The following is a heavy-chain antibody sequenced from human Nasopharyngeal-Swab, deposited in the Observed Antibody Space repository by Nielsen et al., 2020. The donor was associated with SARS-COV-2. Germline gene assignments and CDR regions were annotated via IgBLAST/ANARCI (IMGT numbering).Heavy chain of an antibody. D-gene: IGHD6-19*01. CDR3: ARHLSWWLVTVYYFDY. J-gene: IGHJ4*02. Sequence: GGSLRLSCAVSGLTVSSTYMSWVRQAPGKGLEWVSVTEIGGTTHYADSVKGRFSISRDSSTNTLYLQMNNVRAEDTAVYYCARHLSWWLVTVYYFDYWGQGTLVTVSS. CDR1: GLTVSSTY. CDR2: TEIGGTT. V-gene: IGHV3-53*01.